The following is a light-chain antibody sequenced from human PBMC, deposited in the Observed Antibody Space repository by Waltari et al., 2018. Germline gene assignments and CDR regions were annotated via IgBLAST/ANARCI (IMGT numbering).Light chain of an antibody. CDR2: RDD. J-gene: IGLJ3*02. CDR3: AAWDDSLSGRV. Sequence: QSVLTQPPSASGTPGQRVTISCSGSGSNIGDNYVYWYHQLPGMAPKLLIYRDDERPSGVPDRFSGSKSGTSASLAISGLRSEDGGDYCCAAWDDSLSGRVFGGGTKLTVL. V-gene: IGLV1-47*01. CDR1: GSNIGDNY.